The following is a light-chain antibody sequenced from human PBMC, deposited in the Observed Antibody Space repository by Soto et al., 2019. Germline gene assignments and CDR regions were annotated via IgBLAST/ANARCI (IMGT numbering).Light chain of an antibody. CDR2: KAS. V-gene: IGKV1-5*03. J-gene: IGKJ1*01. CDR3: LQYYDYRT. Sequence: DIPMTQSPSTLSASVGDTISITCRASQSISNLLAWFQQKPGKAPEILIYKASSLESGVPSRFSGSGSGTEFTLTISSLQPEDFATYYCLQYYDYRTFGQGTKVEIK. CDR1: QSISNL.